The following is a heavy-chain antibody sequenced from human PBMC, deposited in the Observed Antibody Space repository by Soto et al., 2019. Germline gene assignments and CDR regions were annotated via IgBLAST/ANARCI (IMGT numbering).Heavy chain of an antibody. CDR1: GFTFSSYG. CDR2: ISYDGSNK. V-gene: IGHV3-30*18. J-gene: IGHJ6*01. D-gene: IGHD2-15*01. CDR3: AKPTPPKYCSGGSCCPDHPYYYYYGMDV. Sequence: QVQLVESGGGVVQPGRSLRLSCAASGFTFSSYGMHWVRQAPGKGLEWVAVISYDGSNKYYADSVKGRFTISRDNSKNTLYLQMNSLRGEDTAVYYCAKPTPPKYCSGGSCCPDHPYYYYYGMDVCAQRTTVTVSS.